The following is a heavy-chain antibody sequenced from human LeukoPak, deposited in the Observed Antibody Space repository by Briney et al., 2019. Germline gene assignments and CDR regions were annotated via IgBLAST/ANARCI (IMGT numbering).Heavy chain of an antibody. CDR2: ISSSSSYI. D-gene: IGHD3-22*01. V-gene: IGHV3-21*01. CDR3: ARDQGYYYDSSAYYYGADS. J-gene: IGHJ4*02. Sequence: GGSLRLSCAASGFTFSTYSMNWVRQAPGKGLEWVSSISSSSSYIFYADSVKGRFTIFRDNAKNSLYLQMNRLRAEDTAVYYCARDQGYYYDSSAYYYGADSWGQGTLVTVSS. CDR1: GFTFSTYS.